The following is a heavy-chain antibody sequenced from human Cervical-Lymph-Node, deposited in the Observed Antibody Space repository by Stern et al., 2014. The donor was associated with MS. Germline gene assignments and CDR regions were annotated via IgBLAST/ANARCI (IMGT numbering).Heavy chain of an antibody. CDR2: IYWEDPK. CDR3: AHRTAGPFDY. CDR1: GFSLSTSGLG. V-gene: IGHV2-5*02. J-gene: IGHJ4*02. Sequence: ESGPALVKPTQTLTLTCTFSGFSLSTSGLGVGWIRQPPGEALEWLAYIYWEDPKRYSPSLKSRLTITKDTSKNQVVLTLTNVDPVDTATYYCAHRTAGPFDYWGQGTLVTVSS.